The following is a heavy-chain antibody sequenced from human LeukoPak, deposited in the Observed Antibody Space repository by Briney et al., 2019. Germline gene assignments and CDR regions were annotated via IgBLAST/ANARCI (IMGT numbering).Heavy chain of an antibody. D-gene: IGHD2-21*02. V-gene: IGHV4-39*01. CDR3: ARRKDEVTATFDY. CDR2: IFSSGTT. CDR1: GGSVSSSLYY. J-gene: IGHJ4*02. Sequence: PSETLSLTCTVSGGSVSSSLYYWGWIRQPPGKGLEWIGNIFSSGTTYYNQSLRSRVTISVDTSKSQFSLKVRSVTAADTAVYYCARRKDEVTATFDYWGQGILVTVSS.